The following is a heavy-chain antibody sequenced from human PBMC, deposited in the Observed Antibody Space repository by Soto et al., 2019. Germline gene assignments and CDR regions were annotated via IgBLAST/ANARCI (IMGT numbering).Heavy chain of an antibody. J-gene: IGHJ4*02. D-gene: IGHD3-3*01. V-gene: IGHV1-18*01. Sequence: QVLLVQSGAEVKKPGASVKVSCKASGYTFNSYGVSWVRQAPGQGLEWMGWISAYNGNTKYSQNLQGRATMTRDTTSSSAYMEVRCLRSDDTAIYYCAGYFWSGQLPSYFDQWGQGTLVTVSS. CDR2: ISAYNGNT. CDR3: AGYFWSGQLPSYFDQ. CDR1: GYTFNSYG.